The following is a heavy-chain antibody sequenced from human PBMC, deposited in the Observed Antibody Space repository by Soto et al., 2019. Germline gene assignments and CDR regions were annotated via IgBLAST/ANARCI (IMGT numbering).Heavy chain of an antibody. CDR1: GGSFSGYY. CDR2: INHRGST. CDR3: ARGPGAMAIDY. Sequence: QVQLQQWGAGLLKPSETLSLTCAVYGGSFSGYYWSWIRQPPGQGLEWIGEINHRGSTNYNPSLKSRVTISVDTSKNQFSLKLSSVTAADTAVYYCARGPGAMAIDYWGQGTLVTVSS. D-gene: IGHD2-2*01. V-gene: IGHV4-34*01. J-gene: IGHJ4*02.